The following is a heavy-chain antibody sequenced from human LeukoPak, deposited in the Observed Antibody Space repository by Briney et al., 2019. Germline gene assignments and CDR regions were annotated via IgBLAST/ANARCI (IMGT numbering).Heavy chain of an antibody. CDR3: SRDATGDH. CDR1: GFTFSDAW. J-gene: IGHJ4*02. V-gene: IGHV3-15*01. Sequence: GGSLRLSCAASGFTFSDAWMSWVRQAPGKGLEWVGRIKSKTDGGTTDYSAPLKGRLTISRDDSKSTLYLQMNSLETEDTAVYYCSRDATGDHWGQGTLVSVSS. CDR2: IKSKTDGGTT.